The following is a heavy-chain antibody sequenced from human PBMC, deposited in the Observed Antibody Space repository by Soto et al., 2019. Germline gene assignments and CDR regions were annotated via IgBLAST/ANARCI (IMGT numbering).Heavy chain of an antibody. V-gene: IGHV1-8*01. CDR1: GYTFTSYD. J-gene: IGHJ6*03. Sequence: GASVKVSCKASGYTFTSYDINWVRQATGQGLEWMGWMNPNSGNTGYAQKFQGRVTMTRNTSISTAYMELSSLRSEDKAVYYCARGPTQLLLPLPYYYYYYMDVWGKGTTVTVSS. D-gene: IGHD2-2*01. CDR3: ARGPTQLLLPLPYYYYYYMDV. CDR2: MNPNSGNT.